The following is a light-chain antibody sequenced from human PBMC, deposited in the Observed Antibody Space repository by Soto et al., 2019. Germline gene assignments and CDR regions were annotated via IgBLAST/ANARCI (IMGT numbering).Light chain of an antibody. J-gene: IGLJ2*01. Sequence: QLVLTQSPSASASLGASVKLTCTLSSGHSSYAIAWHQQQPEKGPRYLMNLNSDGSHSKGDGIPDRFSGSSSGAERYLTISSLQSEDEADYYCQTWATGIQVFGGGTKLTVL. CDR2: LNSDGSH. V-gene: IGLV4-69*01. CDR3: QTWATGIQV. CDR1: SGHSSYA.